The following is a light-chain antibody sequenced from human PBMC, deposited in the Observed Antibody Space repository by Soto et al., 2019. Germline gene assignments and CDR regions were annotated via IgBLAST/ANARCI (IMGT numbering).Light chain of an antibody. CDR1: SSDVGSYDL. J-gene: IGLJ1*01. V-gene: IGLV2-23*01. CDR3: CSYAGSGTFV. CDR2: EDT. Sequence: QSALTQHASVSGSPGQSITISCTGTSSDVGSYDLVSWYQQPPGKAPKLMIYEDTKRPSGISTRFSGSKSGNAASLTISGLQAEDEADYYCCSYAGSGTFVFGTGTKVTVL.